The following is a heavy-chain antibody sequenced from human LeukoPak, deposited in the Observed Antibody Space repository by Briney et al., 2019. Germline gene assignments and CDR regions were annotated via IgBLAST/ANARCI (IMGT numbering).Heavy chain of an antibody. Sequence: SPSEALSPTCSVSGGSISCGGYSWCWFPQPRGKGLEGIGYIYHSGSTYYNPSLKSRVTISVDRSKNQFSLKLSSVTAADTAVYYCARGPGSSSGYYADYWGQGTLVTVSS. D-gene: IGHD3-22*01. V-gene: IGHV4-30-2*01. CDR3: ARGPGSSSGYYADY. CDR1: GGSISCGGYS. CDR2: IYHSGST. J-gene: IGHJ4*02.